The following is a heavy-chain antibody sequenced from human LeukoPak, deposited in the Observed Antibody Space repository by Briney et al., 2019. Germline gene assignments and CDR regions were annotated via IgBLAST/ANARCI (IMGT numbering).Heavy chain of an antibody. Sequence: PGGSLRLSCAASGFTFSSYAMSWVRQAPGKGLEWVSAISGSGGSTYYADSVKGRFTISRDNSKNTLYLQMNSLRAEDTAVYYCAKSPVATMVRGVIPVFDPWGQGTLVTVSS. V-gene: IGHV3-23*01. CDR1: GFTFSSYA. J-gene: IGHJ5*02. CDR2: ISGSGGST. D-gene: IGHD3-10*01. CDR3: AKSPVATMVRGVIPVFDP.